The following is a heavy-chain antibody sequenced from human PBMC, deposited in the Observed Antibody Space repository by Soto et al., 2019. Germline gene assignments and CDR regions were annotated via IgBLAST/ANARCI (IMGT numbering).Heavy chain of an antibody. CDR1: GFTFDDST. D-gene: IGHD6-6*01. CDR2: ITWDGSST. Sequence: PGGSLILSCAASGFTFDDSTMHWVRQAPGKGLEWVSFITWDGSSTDYADSVKGRFTISRDNTKSSLYLQMNSLRTEDTALYYCAKPSESVSSALFDSWGPGTLVTVSS. CDR3: AKPSESVSSALFDS. J-gene: IGHJ4*02. V-gene: IGHV3-43*01.